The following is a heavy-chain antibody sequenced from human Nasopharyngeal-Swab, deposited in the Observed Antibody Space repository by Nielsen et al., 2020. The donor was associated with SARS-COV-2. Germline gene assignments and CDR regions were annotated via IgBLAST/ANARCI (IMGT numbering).Heavy chain of an antibody. Sequence: GESLKISCAASGFTFSDYDMSWIRQAPGKGLEWVSYISSSGSTIYYADSVKGRFTISRDNAKNSLYLQMNSLRAEDTAVYYCARDQYYYDSSGPAFDIWGQGTMVTVSS. V-gene: IGHV3-11*01. CDR1: GFTFSDYD. CDR2: ISSSGSTI. CDR3: ARDQYYYDSSGPAFDI. D-gene: IGHD3-22*01. J-gene: IGHJ3*02.